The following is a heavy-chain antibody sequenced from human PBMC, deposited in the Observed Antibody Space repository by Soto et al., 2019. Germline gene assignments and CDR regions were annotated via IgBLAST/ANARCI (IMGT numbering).Heavy chain of an antibody. J-gene: IGHJ3*02. CDR1: GFTCTSSA. CDR3: AADMVVPAAIGAFDI. D-gene: IGHD2-2*02. Sequence: QMQLVQSGPEVKKPGTSVKVSCKASGFTCTSSAVQWVRQARGQRREWIGWIVVGSGNTNYAQKFQERVTITRDRSTSTADKELSSLRSEDTAVYYCAADMVVPAAIGAFDIWGQGTMVTVSS. CDR2: IVVGSGNT. V-gene: IGHV1-58*01.